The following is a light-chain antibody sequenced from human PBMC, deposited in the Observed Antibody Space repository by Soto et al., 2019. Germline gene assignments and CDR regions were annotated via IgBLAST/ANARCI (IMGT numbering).Light chain of an antibody. J-gene: IGLJ2*01. CDR1: SSDVGTYNL. CDR2: EGT. V-gene: IGLV2-23*01. CDR3: CSYAVSGTLV. Sequence: QSALTQPASVSGSPGQSITISCTGTSSDVGTYNLVSWYQQHPGKAPKFMLYEGTKRPSGVSNRFSGSKSGNTASLTISGLQAEDEADYYCCSYAVSGTLVFGGGTKLTVL.